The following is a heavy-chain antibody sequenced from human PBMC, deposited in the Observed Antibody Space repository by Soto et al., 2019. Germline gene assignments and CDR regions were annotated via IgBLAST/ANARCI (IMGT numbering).Heavy chain of an antibody. CDR1: GFTFSSYA. J-gene: IGHJ4*02. D-gene: IGHD6-6*01. Sequence: GGSLRLSCAASGFTFSSYAMHWVRQAPGKGLEWVAVISYDGSNKYYADSVKGRFTISRDNSKNTLYLQMNSLRAEDTAVYYCARDRVEYSGSQDFDYWGQGTLVTVSS. CDR2: ISYDGSNK. V-gene: IGHV3-30-3*01. CDR3: ARDRVEYSGSQDFDY.